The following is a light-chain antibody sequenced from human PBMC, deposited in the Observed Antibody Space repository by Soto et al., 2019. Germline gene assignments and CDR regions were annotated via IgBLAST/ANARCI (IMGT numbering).Light chain of an antibody. Sequence: EIVLTQSPGTLSLSPGERATLSCMASQSVSSSYLAWYQQKPGQAPRLLIYGASSRATGIPDRFSGSGSGTDFNLTISRLEPEDFAVYYCQHYGSLVLTFGGGTKVEIK. CDR3: QHYGSLVLT. J-gene: IGKJ4*01. CDR2: GAS. CDR1: QSVSSSY. V-gene: IGKV3-20*01.